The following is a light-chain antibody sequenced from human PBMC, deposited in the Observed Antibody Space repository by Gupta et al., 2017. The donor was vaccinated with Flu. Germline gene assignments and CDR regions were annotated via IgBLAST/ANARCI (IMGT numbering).Light chain of an antibody. CDR2: EVI. J-gene: IGLJ2*01. CDR1: GGDVGDYDY. Sequence: QSALTQIPSASGSPGKTVTISCTGTGGDVGDYDYVSWYQVLPGKAPQLIIYEVIKRPSGVPDRFSGSKSGNTASLTVSGLQTEDEADYYCSSYAGNNVVVFGGGTKVTVL. V-gene: IGLV2-8*01. CDR3: SSYAGNNVVV.